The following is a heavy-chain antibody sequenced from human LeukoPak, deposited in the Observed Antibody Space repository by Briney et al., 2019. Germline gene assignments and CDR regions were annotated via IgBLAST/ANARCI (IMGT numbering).Heavy chain of an antibody. D-gene: IGHD5-18*01. J-gene: IGHJ3*02. Sequence: PGGSLRLSCAASGFTVSSNYMSWVRQAPGKGLEWVSVIYSGGSTYHADSVKGRFTISRDNSKNTLYLQMNSLRAEDTAVYYCARGSYSYGHDAFDIWGQGTMVTVSS. CDR2: IYSGGST. CDR1: GFTVSSNY. CDR3: ARGSYSYGHDAFDI. V-gene: IGHV3-66*01.